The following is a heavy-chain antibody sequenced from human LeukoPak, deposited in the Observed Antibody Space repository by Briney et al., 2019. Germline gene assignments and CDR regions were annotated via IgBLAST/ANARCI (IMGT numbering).Heavy chain of an antibody. CDR3: ARAVGYCRGGSCYAYYFDY. Sequence: PGGSLRLSCAASGFTFSSYWMSWVRQAPGKGLEWVANIKEDGSEKYYVDSMKGRFTISRDNAKNTMSRDNAKNSLYLEMNSLRAEDTAVYYCARAVGYCRGGSCYAYYFDYWGQGTLVTVSA. J-gene: IGHJ4*02. CDR2: IKEDGSEK. D-gene: IGHD2-15*01. V-gene: IGHV3-7*03. CDR1: GFTFSSYW.